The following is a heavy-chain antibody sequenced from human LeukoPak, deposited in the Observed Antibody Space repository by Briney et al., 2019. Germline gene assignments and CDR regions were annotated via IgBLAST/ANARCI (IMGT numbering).Heavy chain of an antibody. V-gene: IGHV3-23*01. Sequence: GGSLRLSCAASGFTFSSYAVTCVRQAPGKGLEWVSGITGSGDTTFYADSVKGRFTISRDNSKNTLYLQMHSLRAEDTAVYYCVKAYSTIPAPANPRIDCWGQGALVTVSS. CDR3: VKAYSTIPAPANPRIDC. CDR1: GFTFSSYA. D-gene: IGHD6-13*01. CDR2: ITGSGDTT. J-gene: IGHJ4*02.